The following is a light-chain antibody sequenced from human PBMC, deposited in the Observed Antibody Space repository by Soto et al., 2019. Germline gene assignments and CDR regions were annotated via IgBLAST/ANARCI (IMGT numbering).Light chain of an antibody. CDR2: GAS. J-gene: IGKJ1*01. CDR3: QQYDSSAWT. Sequence: EIVLTQSPGTLSLSPGERATLSCRASQSVSSSNLAWYQQKPGQAPRLLIYGASSRATGIPDRFSGSGSGTDFTLTISSLQPEDFAVYYCQQYDSSAWTFGQGTKVDIK. V-gene: IGKV3-20*01. CDR1: QSVSSSN.